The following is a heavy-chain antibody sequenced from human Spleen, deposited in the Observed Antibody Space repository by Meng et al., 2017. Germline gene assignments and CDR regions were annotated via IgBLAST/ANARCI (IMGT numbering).Heavy chain of an antibody. CDR2: INHSGST. D-gene: IGHD4-11*01. CDR3: ARGPTTMAHDFDY. Sequence: QQWGAGLLTPSETLSLTCVVSGGSCSDYYWSWIRQPPGKGLEWIGEINHSGSTNYNPSLESRATISVDTSQNNLSLKLSSVTAADSAVYYCARGPTTMAHDFDYWGQGTLVTVSS. CDR1: GGSCSDYY. J-gene: IGHJ4*02. V-gene: IGHV4-34*01.